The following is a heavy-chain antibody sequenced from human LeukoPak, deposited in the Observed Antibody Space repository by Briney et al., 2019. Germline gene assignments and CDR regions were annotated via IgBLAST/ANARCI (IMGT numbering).Heavy chain of an antibody. D-gene: IGHD3-10*01. CDR3: ARVNGADYYGSGSYYTDY. V-gene: IGHV1-8*01. CDR2: MNPNSGNT. J-gene: IGHJ4*02. Sequence: ASVKVSCKASGYTCTSYDINWVRQATGQGLEWMGWMNPNSGNTGYAQKFQGRVTMTRNTSISTAYMELSSLRTEDTAVYYCARVNGADYYGSGSYYTDYWGQGTLVTVSS. CDR1: GYTCTSYD.